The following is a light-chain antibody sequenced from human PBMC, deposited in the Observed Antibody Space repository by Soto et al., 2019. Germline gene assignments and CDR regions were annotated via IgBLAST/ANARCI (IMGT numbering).Light chain of an antibody. CDR2: VAS. J-gene: IGKJ3*01. CDR3: QQLKSYNPT. CDR1: QGISSY. V-gene: IGKV1-9*01. Sequence: DIQLTQSPSFLSASVGDRVTITCRASQGISSYLAWYQQKPGKAPKLLIYVASTFHSGVPSRFSRSGSGTEFTLIISSLQPEDFATYYCQQLKSYNPTFGPGTKVDIK.